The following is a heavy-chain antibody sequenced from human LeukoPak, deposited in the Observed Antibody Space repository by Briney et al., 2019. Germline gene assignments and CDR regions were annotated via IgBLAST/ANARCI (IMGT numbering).Heavy chain of an antibody. CDR3: AKPNYYDRGAFDI. V-gene: IGHV3-23*01. D-gene: IGHD3-22*01. CDR2: IVGSDGSI. CDR1: GFTLSNYA. Sequence: QSGGSLRLSCAASGFTLSNYAMNWVRQAPGKGLEWVSAIVGSDGSIYYADSVKGRFTISRDISKNTLYLQMNSLRAEDTAVYYCAKPNYYDRGAFDIWGQGTMVTVSS. J-gene: IGHJ3*02.